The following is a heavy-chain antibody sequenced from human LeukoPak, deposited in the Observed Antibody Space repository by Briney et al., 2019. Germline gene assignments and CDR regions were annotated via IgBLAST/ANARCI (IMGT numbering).Heavy chain of an antibody. J-gene: IGHJ5*02. Sequence: SETLSLTCAVYGGSFSGYYWTYIRQPPGKGLEWIGEINHSGSTNYNPSLKSRVTISVDTSKNQFSLKLSSVTAADTAVYYCARSHYYDSSDSHNNWFDPWGQGTLVTVSS. CDR3: ARSHYYDSSDSHNNWFDP. CDR1: GGSFSGYY. D-gene: IGHD3-22*01. CDR2: INHSGST. V-gene: IGHV4-34*01.